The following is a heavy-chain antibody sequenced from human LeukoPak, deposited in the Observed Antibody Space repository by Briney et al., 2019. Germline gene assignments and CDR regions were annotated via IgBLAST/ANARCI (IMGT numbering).Heavy chain of an antibody. CDR3: LVTTRSRGFDY. Sequence: GGSLRLSCAASGFTFSSYAMSWVRQAPGKGLEWVSAMSGSGDRPYLLDSVKGRFTISRDNSKNTLYLQMSSLRAEDTAVYYCLVTTRSRGFDYWGQGTLVTVSS. CDR1: GFTFSSYA. V-gene: IGHV3-23*01. J-gene: IGHJ4*02. CDR2: MSGSGDRP. D-gene: IGHD1/OR15-1a*01.